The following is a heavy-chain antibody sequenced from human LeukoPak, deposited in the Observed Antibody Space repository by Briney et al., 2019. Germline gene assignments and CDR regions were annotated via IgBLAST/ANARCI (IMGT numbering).Heavy chain of an antibody. CDR1: GFTFSSYA. CDR2: ISYDGSNK. V-gene: IGHV3-30*04. Sequence: GGSLRLSCAVSGFTFSSYAMHWVRQAPGKGLEWVAVISYDGSNKYYADSVKGRFTISRDNAKNSLYLQMNSLRAEDTAVYYCARAIVGALGVNYFDYWGQGTLVTVSS. J-gene: IGHJ4*02. D-gene: IGHD1-26*01. CDR3: ARAIVGALGVNYFDY.